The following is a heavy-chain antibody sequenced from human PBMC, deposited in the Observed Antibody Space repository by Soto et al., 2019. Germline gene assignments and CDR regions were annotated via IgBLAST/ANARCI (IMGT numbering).Heavy chain of an antibody. CDR3: AKNYFFDS. V-gene: IGHV3-23*01. CDR1: GFTFSRYA. Sequence: GGSLRLSCAASGFTFSRYAMSWARQAPGKGLEWVSSIGVTGGTYYIDSVKGLFTISRDNSRNTLVLQMSSLRAEDTAVYYCAKNYFFDSWGQGTPVTVSS. J-gene: IGHJ4*02. CDR2: IGVTGGT.